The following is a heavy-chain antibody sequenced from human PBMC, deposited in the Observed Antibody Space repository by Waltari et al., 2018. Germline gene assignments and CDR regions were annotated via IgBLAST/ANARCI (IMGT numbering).Heavy chain of an antibody. CDR2: VPYSGTT. CDR3: ATYIGASVGTAAFDV. CDR1: GVSITSNRNY. Sequence: QLQLQESGPRLVRPSETLSLICRVSGVSITSNRNYWAWIRQSPGQGLEWIGTVPYSGTTYISPSLKSRVSVSRDTSKNQVSLILGSVTAADMAVYYCATYIGASVGTAAFDVWGQGTMVTVSS. V-gene: IGHV4-39*01. J-gene: IGHJ3*01. D-gene: IGHD5-12*01.